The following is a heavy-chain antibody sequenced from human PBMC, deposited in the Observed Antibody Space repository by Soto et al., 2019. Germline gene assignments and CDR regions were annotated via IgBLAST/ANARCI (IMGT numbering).Heavy chain of an antibody. CDR2: ISAYNGNT. J-gene: IGHJ4*02. D-gene: IGHD2-21*01. CDR3: ARGGDPEIREDLDY. Sequence: RQANGQGLDWMGWISAYNGNTNYAQKLQGRITMTTDTSTSTAYMELRSLRSDDTSVYYCARGGDPEIREDLDYWGQGTLVTVS. V-gene: IGHV1-18*01.